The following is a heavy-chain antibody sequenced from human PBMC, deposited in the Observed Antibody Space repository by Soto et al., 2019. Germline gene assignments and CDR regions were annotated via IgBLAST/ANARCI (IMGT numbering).Heavy chain of an antibody. D-gene: IGHD4-4*01. CDR3: VHNNYPFPFYYGMDV. CDR1: GGTFSSYA. Sequence: QVQLVQSGAEVKKPGSSVKVSCKASGGTFSSYAISWVRQAPGQGLEWMGGIIPIFGTANYAQKFQGRVTITADESTSIAYMELSSLRSEDTAVYYCVHNNYPFPFYYGMDVWGQGTTVTVSS. V-gene: IGHV1-69*12. CDR2: IIPIFGTA. J-gene: IGHJ6*02.